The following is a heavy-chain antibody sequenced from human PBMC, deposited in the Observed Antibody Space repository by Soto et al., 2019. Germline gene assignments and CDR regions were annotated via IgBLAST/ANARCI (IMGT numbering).Heavy chain of an antibody. D-gene: IGHD3-3*01. V-gene: IGHV3-74*01. CDR1: GFTFSSYV. Sequence: GGSLRLSCAASGFTFSSYVMSWVRQAPGKGLEWVSRINSNGSSTCYADSVKGRFTISRDNAKNTLYLQMNSLRAEDTAVYYCARVPSYYDFWSGYYTLDAFDVWGQGTMVTVSS. CDR2: INSNGSST. J-gene: IGHJ3*01. CDR3: ARVPSYYDFWSGYYTLDAFDV.